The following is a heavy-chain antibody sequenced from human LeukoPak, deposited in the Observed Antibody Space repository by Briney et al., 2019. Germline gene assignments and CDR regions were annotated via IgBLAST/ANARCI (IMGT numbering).Heavy chain of an antibody. CDR1: GVSISSTSYY. J-gene: IGHJ5*02. V-gene: IGHV4-39*01. CDR2: IYYSGRT. CDR3: ARGGYYGSGNDFRFDP. D-gene: IGHD3-10*01. Sequence: SETLSLTCTVSGVSISSTSYYWGWIRQPPGKGLEWIGSIYYSGRTYYNPSLKSRVTTSVDTSKNQFSLRLSSVTAADTAVYFCARGGYYGSGNDFRFDPWGQGTLVTVSS.